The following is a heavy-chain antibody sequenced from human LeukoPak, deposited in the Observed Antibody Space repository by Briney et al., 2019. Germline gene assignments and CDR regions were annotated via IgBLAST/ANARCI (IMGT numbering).Heavy chain of an antibody. D-gene: IGHD3-3*01. CDR1: GYSISSGYY. J-gene: IGHJ4*02. CDR2: IYSSGNT. Sequence: SETLSLTCTVSGYSISSGYYWGWIRQPPGKRLEWVGSIYSSGNTYYNPTLKSRVTISVDTSKNQFSLKLSSVTAADTAVYYCAREEWLDYWGQGTLVTVSS. CDR3: AREEWLDY. V-gene: IGHV4-38-2*02.